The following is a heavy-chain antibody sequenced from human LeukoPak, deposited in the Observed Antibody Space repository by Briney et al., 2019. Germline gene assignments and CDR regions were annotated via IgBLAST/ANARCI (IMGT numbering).Heavy chain of an antibody. J-gene: IGHJ2*01. CDR2: IYYSGST. D-gene: IGHD1-26*01. CDR1: GGSISSYY. V-gene: IGHV4-59*01. CDR3: ARSFLGDWYFDL. Sequence: SETLSLTCTDSGGSISSYYWSWIRQPPGMGLEWIGYIYYSGSTNYNPSLKNRVTISVDTSKDQFSLRLTSVTAADTAMYYCARSFLGDWYFDLWGRGTLVTVSS.